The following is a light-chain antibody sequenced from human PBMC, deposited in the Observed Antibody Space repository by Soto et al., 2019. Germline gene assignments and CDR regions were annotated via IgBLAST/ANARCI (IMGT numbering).Light chain of an antibody. V-gene: IGKV3-20*01. J-gene: IGKJ5*01. CDR1: QTVSSNY. CDR3: QQYTGPPTT. Sequence: ALTQSPPTLSFSPGERANLSFRTSQTVSSNYLAWCQHRPGQAPRLLIYGASTRAAGIPDRFSGSGSGTDFTLTITRLEPEDSAVYFCQQYTGPPTTFGQGTRLEIK. CDR2: GAS.